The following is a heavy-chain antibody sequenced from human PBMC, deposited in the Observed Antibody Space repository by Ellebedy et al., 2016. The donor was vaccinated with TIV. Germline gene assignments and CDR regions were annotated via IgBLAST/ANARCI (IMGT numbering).Heavy chain of an antibody. CDR2: ISGSGGST. Sequence: GESLKISCAASGFTFSSYWMSWVRQAPGKGLEWVSAISGSGGSTYYADSVKGRFTISRDNSKNTLYLQMNSLRAEDTAVYYCAKGRGGYYYYYWGQGTLVTVSS. CDR3: AKGRGGYYYYY. J-gene: IGHJ4*02. V-gene: IGHV3-23*01. CDR1: GFTFSSYW. D-gene: IGHD3-22*01.